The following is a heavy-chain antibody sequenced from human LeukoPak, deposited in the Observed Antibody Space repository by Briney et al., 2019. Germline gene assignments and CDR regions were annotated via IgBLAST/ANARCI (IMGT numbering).Heavy chain of an antibody. V-gene: IGHV3-48*01. Sequence: PGGSLRLSCAASGFTFSSFSMNWVRQAPGKGLEWVSYISSSSSTIYYADSVKGRFIVSRDNAKNSLNLQMNSLRAEDTAVYYCARDPWAFSSSSRVYWGQGTLVTVSS. J-gene: IGHJ4*02. CDR3: ARDPWAFSSSSRVY. CDR2: ISSSSSTI. D-gene: IGHD6-13*01. CDR1: GFTFSSFS.